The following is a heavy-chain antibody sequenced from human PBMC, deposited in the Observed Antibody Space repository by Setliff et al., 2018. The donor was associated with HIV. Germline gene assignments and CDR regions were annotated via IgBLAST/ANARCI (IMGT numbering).Heavy chain of an antibody. CDR3: ARLVSWRYYYYYMDV. Sequence: ASETLSLTCTVSGGSVSIYHLSWLRQSPGKGLECIGYIYASGTTQYNPSLESRATISLDTSKSQFSLKLSSVTAADTAVYYCARLVSWRYYYYYMDVWGKGTTVTVSS. V-gene: IGHV4-4*09. CDR1: GGSVSIYH. D-gene: IGHD1-1*01. CDR2: IYASGTT. J-gene: IGHJ6*03.